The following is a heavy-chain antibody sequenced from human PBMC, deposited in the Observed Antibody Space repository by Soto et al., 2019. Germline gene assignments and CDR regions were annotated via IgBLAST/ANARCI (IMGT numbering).Heavy chain of an antibody. CDR3: VSQRTSVLSQAYFDY. Sequence: PSETLSLTCTVSGDSIGTTHSYWAWIRQSPGKGLEWIGNIYYSGRSYSKPSLKSRITISVDTSKNQFSLKLTSVTASDTAVYFCVSQRTSVLSQAYFDYWGPGALVTVSS. V-gene: IGHV4-39*01. CDR2: IYYSGRS. CDR1: GDSIGTTHSY. D-gene: IGHD2-8*01. J-gene: IGHJ4*02.